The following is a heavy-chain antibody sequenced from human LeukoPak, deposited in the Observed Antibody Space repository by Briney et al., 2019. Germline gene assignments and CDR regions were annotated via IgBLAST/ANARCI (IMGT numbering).Heavy chain of an antibody. CDR2: ISAYNGNT. Sequence: ASVKVSCKASGYTFTSYGISWVRQAPGQGLEWMGWISAYNGNTNYAQKLQGRVTMTTDTSTSTAYMELRSLGSDDTAVYYCARDLPPMYYYDSSGYYYWGQGTLVTVSS. CDR1: GYTFTSYG. D-gene: IGHD3-22*01. V-gene: IGHV1-18*01. CDR3: ARDLPPMYYYDSSGYYY. J-gene: IGHJ4*02.